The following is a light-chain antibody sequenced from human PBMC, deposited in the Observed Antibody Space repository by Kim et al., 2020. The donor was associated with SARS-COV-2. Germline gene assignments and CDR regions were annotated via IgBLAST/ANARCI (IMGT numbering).Light chain of an antibody. CDR1: TSNVGTNS. V-gene: IGLV1-47*01. CDR3: ATWDDSLGGPV. J-gene: IGLJ3*02. CDR2: RDN. Sequence: GQTVTISCSGGTSNVGTNSVYWYQHLPGTAPRLVIYRDNQRPSGVPGRFSGSKSGTSASLAISGLRFKDEAEYYCATWDDSLGGPVFGGSTKVTVL.